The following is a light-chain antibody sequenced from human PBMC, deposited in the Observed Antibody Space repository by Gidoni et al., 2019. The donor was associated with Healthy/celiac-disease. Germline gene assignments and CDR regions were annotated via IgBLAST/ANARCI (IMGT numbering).Light chain of an antibody. V-gene: IGKV1-9*01. Sequence: DIQLTQSPSFLSASVGDRVTITCRASQGISSYLAWYQQKPGKAPKLLIYAASPLQSGVPSRFSGSGSGTEFTLTISSLQPEDFATYYCQQLNSYPSFGQGTRLEIK. J-gene: IGKJ5*01. CDR3: QQLNSYPS. CDR2: AAS. CDR1: QGISSY.